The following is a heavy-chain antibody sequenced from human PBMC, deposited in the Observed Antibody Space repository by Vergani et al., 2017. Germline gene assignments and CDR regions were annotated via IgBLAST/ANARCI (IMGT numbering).Heavy chain of an antibody. D-gene: IGHD2-2*01. V-gene: IGHV3-23*01. CDR2: ISGSGGST. CDR1: GFTFSSYA. Sequence: EVQLLESGGSLVQPGGSLRLSCAASGFTFSSYAMSWVRQAPGKGQEWVSAISGSGGSTYYADSAKGRFTISIDNTKNTLYLQMNSLRAEDTAVYYCAIAAPLVVPAAIFYYYYCMDVWGQGTTVTVSS. CDR3: AIAAPLVVPAAIFYYYYCMDV. J-gene: IGHJ6*02.